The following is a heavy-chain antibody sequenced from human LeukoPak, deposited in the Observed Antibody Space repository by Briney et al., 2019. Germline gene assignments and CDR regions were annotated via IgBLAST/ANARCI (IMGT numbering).Heavy chain of an antibody. CDR2: IYHGGTT. CDR3: ARDRGGSSGFYYFDY. CDR1: GGSISSGGSY. J-gene: IGHJ4*02. V-gene: IGHV4-30-2*01. D-gene: IGHD6-19*01. Sequence: PSETLSLTCAVSGGSISSGGSYWSWVRQPPGKGLEWIGYIYHGGTTYYNPSLKSRVTISVDTSKNQFSLKLSSVTAADTAVYYCARDRGGSSGFYYFDYWGQGTLVTVSS.